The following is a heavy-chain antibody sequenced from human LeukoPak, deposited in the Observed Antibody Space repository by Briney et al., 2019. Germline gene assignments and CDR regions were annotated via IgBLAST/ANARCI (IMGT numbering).Heavy chain of an antibody. CDR3: ARDRDSSGYYNY. J-gene: IGHJ4*02. CDR1: GFTFSNAW. D-gene: IGHD3-22*01. CDR2: IKSKTDGGTT. V-gene: IGHV3-15*01. Sequence: GGSLRLSCAASGFTFSNAWMSWVRQAPGKGLEWVGRIKSKTDGGTTDYAAPVKDRFTISRDDSKNTLYLQMNSLRAEDTAVYYCARDRDSSGYYNYWGQGTLVTVSS.